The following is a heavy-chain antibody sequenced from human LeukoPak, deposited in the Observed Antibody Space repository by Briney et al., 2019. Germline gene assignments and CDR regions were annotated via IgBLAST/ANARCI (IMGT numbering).Heavy chain of an antibody. CDR1: GFTFSSYG. Sequence: GGSLRLSCAASGFTFSSYGMSWVRQAPGKGLEWVSAISGSGGSTYYADSVKGRFTISRDNSKNTLYLQMNSLRAEDTAVYYCARGSGSCYSGCWFDPWGQGTLVTVSS. V-gene: IGHV3-23*01. D-gene: IGHD2-15*01. CDR2: ISGSGGST. J-gene: IGHJ5*02. CDR3: ARGSGSCYSGCWFDP.